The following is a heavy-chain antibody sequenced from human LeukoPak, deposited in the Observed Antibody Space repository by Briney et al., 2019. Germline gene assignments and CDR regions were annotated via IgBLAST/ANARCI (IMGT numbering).Heavy chain of an antibody. V-gene: IGHV4-61*02. CDR3: AREREYYYDSSGYRGYYYYYYMDV. J-gene: IGHJ6*03. D-gene: IGHD3-22*01. CDR1: GGSISSGSYY. Sequence: SETLSLTCTVSGGSISSGSYYWSWIRQPAGKGLEWIGRIYTSGSTNYNPSLKSRVTISVDTSKNQFSLKLSSVTAADTAVYYCAREREYYYDSSGYRGYYYYYYMDVWGKGTTVTVSS. CDR2: IYTSGST.